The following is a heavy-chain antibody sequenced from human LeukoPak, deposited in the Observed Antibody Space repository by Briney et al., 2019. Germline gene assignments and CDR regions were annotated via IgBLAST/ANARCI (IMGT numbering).Heavy chain of an antibody. J-gene: IGHJ6*02. D-gene: IGHD3/OR15-3a*01. Sequence: GGSLRLSCAASGFTFSSYAMSWVRQAPGKGLEWVSAISGSGGSTYYADSVKGRFTISRDNSKNTLYLQMHSLRVEDTAVYYCAHLVWEYVGGLDVWGQGTTVTVSS. CDR1: GFTFSSYA. V-gene: IGHV3-23*01. CDR2: ISGSGGST. CDR3: AHLVWEYVGGLDV.